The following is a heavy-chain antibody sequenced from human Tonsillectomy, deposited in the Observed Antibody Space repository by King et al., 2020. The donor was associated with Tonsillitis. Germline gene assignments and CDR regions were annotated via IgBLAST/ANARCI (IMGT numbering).Heavy chain of an antibody. Sequence: VQLQXXGAGLLKPSETLSLTCAVYGGSFSGYYWSWIRQPPGKGLEWIGEINHSGSTNYNPSLKSRVTISVDTSKNQFSLKLSSVTAADTAVYYCARDRSSSWKNEAFDIWGQGTMVTVSS. V-gene: IGHV4-34*01. J-gene: IGHJ3*02. CDR3: ARDRSSSWKNEAFDI. D-gene: IGHD6-13*01. CDR1: GGSFSGYY. CDR2: INHSGST.